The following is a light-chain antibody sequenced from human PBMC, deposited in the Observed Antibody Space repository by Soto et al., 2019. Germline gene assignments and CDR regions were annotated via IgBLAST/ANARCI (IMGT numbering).Light chain of an antibody. CDR2: SAS. CDR1: QGISRS. CDR3: QQADTFPIT. Sequence: DIQMTQSPSSVSASVGDRVTITCQASQGISRSLAWYQQKPGKAPKLLIYSASSLQSGVPSRFSGSGFGTEFTLTISILQPEDFATYYCQQADTFPITFGQGTRLEI. J-gene: IGKJ5*01. V-gene: IGKV1D-12*01.